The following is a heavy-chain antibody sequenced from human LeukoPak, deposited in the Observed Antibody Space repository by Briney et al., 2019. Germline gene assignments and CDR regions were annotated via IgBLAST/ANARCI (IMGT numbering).Heavy chain of an antibody. CDR3: ARTVTYWYFDL. D-gene: IGHD4-17*01. J-gene: IGHJ2*01. CDR2: IYYSGST. CDR1: GGSISSSSYY. V-gene: IGHV4-39*01. Sequence: SETLSLTCTVSGGSISSSSYYWGWIRQPPGKGLEWIGSIYYSGSTYYNPSLKSRVTISVDTSKNQFSLKLSSVTAADTAVYYCARTVTYWYFDLWDRGTLVTVSS.